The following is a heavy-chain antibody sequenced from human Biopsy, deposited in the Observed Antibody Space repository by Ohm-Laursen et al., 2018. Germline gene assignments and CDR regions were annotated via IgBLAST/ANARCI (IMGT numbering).Heavy chain of an antibody. J-gene: IGHJ2*01. V-gene: IGHV1-69*06. CDR3: ARGLGGYDYWYFDL. D-gene: IGHD5-12*01. CDR1: GGMFNSYT. CDR2: IMSLYNTT. Sequence: GASVKVSCNASGGMFNSYTINWLRQAPGQGLQWMGGIMSLYNTTNYAQKFWDRITVTADKSTNTVYMTLSSLTSEDTAVYFCARGLGGYDYWYFDLWGRGTLVIVSS.